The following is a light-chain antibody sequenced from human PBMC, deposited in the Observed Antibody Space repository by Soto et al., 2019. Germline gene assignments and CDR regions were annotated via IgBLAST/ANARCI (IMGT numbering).Light chain of an antibody. CDR3: SSYTSSSTLV. Sequence: QSVLTQPASVSGSPGQSITISCTGTSSDVGDYNYVSCYQQHPGKAPKLMIYEVSDRPSGVSSRFSGSKSGKTASLTISGLQAEDEADYYCSSYTSSSTLVFGTGTKLTVL. J-gene: IGLJ1*01. V-gene: IGLV2-14*01. CDR2: EVS. CDR1: SSDVGDYNY.